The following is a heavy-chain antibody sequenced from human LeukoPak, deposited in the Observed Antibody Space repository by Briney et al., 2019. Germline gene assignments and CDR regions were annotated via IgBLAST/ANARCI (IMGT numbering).Heavy chain of an antibody. D-gene: IGHD3-22*01. CDR3: ARDSGVIEGMFDY. CDR2: IYYSGST. Sequence: SETLSLTCTVSGGSISSYYWSWIRQPPGKGLEWIGYIYYSGSTNYNPSLKSRVTISVDTAKNQFSLKLSSVTAADTAVYYCARDSGVIEGMFDYWGQGTLVTVSS. J-gene: IGHJ4*02. CDR1: GGSISSYY. V-gene: IGHV4-59*01.